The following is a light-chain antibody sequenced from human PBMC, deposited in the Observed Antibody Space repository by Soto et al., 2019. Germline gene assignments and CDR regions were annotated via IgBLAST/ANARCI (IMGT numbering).Light chain of an antibody. V-gene: IGKV1-27*01. CDR2: AAS. CDR3: QKYNSAPLT. J-gene: IGKJ4*01. CDR1: SDISNY. Sequence: DIQMTQSPSSLSASVGEGITITCRTSSDISNYLAWYQQKPGKVPKLLIYAASTLQSGVPSRFSGSGSGTDFTLTISTLQPEDVATYYCQKYNSAPLTFGGGTKVEIK.